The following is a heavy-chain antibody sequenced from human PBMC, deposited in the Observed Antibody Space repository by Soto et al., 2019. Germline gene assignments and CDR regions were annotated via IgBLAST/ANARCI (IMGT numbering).Heavy chain of an antibody. V-gene: IGHV3-30*18. CDR2: ISNDGSDK. Sequence: QVQLVESGGGVVQPGRSLRLSCAASGFTFNNYGMHWVRQAPGKGLEWVATISNDGSDKYYADSVKGRLTISRDNSKTTVYLQMNILRAEETAVYYCAKDQGIAASHGIDWGQGTMVTVSS. CDR1: GFTFNNYG. J-gene: IGHJ3*01. D-gene: IGHD6-13*01. CDR3: AKDQGIAASHGID.